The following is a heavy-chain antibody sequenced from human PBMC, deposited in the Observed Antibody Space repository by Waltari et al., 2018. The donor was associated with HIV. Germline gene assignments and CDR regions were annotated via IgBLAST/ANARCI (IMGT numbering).Heavy chain of an antibody. D-gene: IGHD4-17*01. Sequence: EVQLVESGGGLVQPGRSLRLSCTASGFTFGDYAMSWFRQAPGKGLEWVGFIRSKAYGGTTEYAASVKGRFTISRDDSKSIAYLQMNSLKTEDTAVYYCTRGDYGDLVYYYYGMDVWGQGTTVTVSS. V-gene: IGHV3-49*03. CDR3: TRGDYGDLVYYYYGMDV. J-gene: IGHJ6*02. CDR2: IRSKAYGGTT. CDR1: GFTFGDYA.